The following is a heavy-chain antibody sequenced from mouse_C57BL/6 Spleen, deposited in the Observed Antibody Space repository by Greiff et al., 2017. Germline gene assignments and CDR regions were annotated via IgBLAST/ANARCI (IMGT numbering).Heavy chain of an antibody. CDR2: INPCNGGT. J-gene: IGHJ4*01. D-gene: IGHD1-1*01. V-gene: IGHV1-53*01. Sequence: QVQLQQPGTELVKPGASVKLSCKASGYTFTSYWMHWVKQRPGQGLEWIGNINPCNGGTNYNEKFKSKATLTVDKSSSTAYMQLSSLPSEDSAVXYCATYGSIYAMDYWGQGTSVTVSS. CDR3: ATYGSIYAMDY. CDR1: GYTFTSYW.